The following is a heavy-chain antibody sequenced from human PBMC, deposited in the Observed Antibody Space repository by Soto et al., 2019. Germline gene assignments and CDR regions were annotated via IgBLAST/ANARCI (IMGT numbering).Heavy chain of an antibody. V-gene: IGHV3-30*18. D-gene: IGHD5-18*01. Sequence: QVQLVESGGGVVQPGRSLRLSCAASGFTFSSYGMHWVRQAPGKGLEWVAVISYDGSNKYYADSVKGRFTISRDNSKNTLSRQMNSLRAQDTAVYYCAKDVGRSYDYRYYYYGMDVWGQGTTVTVSS. J-gene: IGHJ6*02. CDR1: GFTFSSYG. CDR3: AKDVGRSYDYRYYYYGMDV. CDR2: ISYDGSNK.